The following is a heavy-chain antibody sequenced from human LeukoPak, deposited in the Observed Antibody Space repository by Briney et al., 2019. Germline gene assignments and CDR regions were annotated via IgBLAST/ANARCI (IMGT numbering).Heavy chain of an antibody. CDR2: IGTAGEI. V-gene: IGHV3-13*01. J-gene: IGHJ4*02. Sequence: GGSLRLSCAASGFTFSSYDIHWVRQATGKGLEWVSGIGTAGEIYYPGSVKGRFTISRDNAKNSLYLQMNGLRDDDTAVYYCARIPHPSPVGYWGQGTLVTVSS. D-gene: IGHD4-23*01. CDR3: ARIPHPSPVGY. CDR1: GFTFSSYD.